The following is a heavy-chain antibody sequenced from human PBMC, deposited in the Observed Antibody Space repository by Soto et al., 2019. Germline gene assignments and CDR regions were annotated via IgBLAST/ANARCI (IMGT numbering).Heavy chain of an antibody. CDR3: AKGAVAGTPTSYYYYGMDV. J-gene: IGHJ6*02. CDR2: IIPIFRTV. V-gene: IGHV1-69*12. D-gene: IGHD6-19*01. CDR1: GANFRTYA. Sequence: QVQLLQSGAEMKKPGSSVRVSCEASGANFRTYAISWVRQAPGQGLQWMGDIIPIFRTVNYAQKFQGRVTITADESTTTVYMDLRSLRSEDTAVYYCAKGAVAGTPTSYYYYGMDVWGQGTTVTVSS.